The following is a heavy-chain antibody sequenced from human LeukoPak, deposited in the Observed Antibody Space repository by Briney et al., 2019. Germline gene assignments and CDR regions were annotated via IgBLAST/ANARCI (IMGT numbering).Heavy chain of an antibody. J-gene: IGHJ3*02. D-gene: IGHD3-22*01. CDR1: GFTFSSYG. Sequence: GGTLRLSCAASGFTFSSYGMSWVRQAPGKGLEWVSAISGSGGSTYYADSVKGRFTISRDNSKNTLYLQMNSLRAEDTGVYYCAKESAWYDSSGSLSGDAFDIWGQGTMVTVSS. CDR3: AKESAWYDSSGSLSGDAFDI. V-gene: IGHV3-23*01. CDR2: ISGSGGST.